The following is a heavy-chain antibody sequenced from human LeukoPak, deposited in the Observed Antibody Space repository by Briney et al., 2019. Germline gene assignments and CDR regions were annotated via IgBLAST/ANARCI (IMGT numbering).Heavy chain of an antibody. V-gene: IGHV3-23*01. Sequence: PGGSLRLSCAASGFTFSSYAMSWVRQAPGTGLEWVSAISSSGGSTYYADSVKGRFTISRDNSKNTLYLHMNSPRAEDTAVYYCRTDVLLWFGELPNFDYWGQGTLVTVSS. J-gene: IGHJ4*02. D-gene: IGHD3-10*01. CDR1: GFTFSSYA. CDR2: ISSSGGST. CDR3: RTDVLLWFGELPNFDY.